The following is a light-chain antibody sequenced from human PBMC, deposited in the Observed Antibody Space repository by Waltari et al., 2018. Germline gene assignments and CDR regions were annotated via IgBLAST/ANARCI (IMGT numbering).Light chain of an antibody. V-gene: IGKV3-15*01. J-gene: IGKJ3*01. Sequence: ETVMKQSPATLSVSPGERVILSCRASQTIRSDLAWYQQKPGQSPRLLIYGASTRATAIPARFSGSGSWTEFTLTISSLQSEDFAFYYCQQYDHWPPAFGPGTKVDVK. CDR1: QTIRSD. CDR2: GAS. CDR3: QQYDHWPPA.